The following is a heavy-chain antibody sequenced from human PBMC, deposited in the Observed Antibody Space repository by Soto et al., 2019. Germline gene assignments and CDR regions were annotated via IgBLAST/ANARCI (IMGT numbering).Heavy chain of an antibody. Sequence: PGGSLRLSCAASGFSFSSYAMSWVRQAPGKGPEWVSGISASGAKTYYADSVKGRFSISRDNSKNTLYLQMNSLRAEDTAVYYCAKDPNGDYVGAFDIWGQGTMVTVSS. J-gene: IGHJ3*02. CDR1: GFSFSSYA. D-gene: IGHD4-17*01. V-gene: IGHV3-23*01. CDR3: AKDPNGDYVGAFDI. CDR2: ISASGAKT.